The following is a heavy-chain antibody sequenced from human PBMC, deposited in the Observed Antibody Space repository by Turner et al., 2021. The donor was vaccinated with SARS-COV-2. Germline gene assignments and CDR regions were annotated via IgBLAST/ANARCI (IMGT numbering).Heavy chain of an antibody. CDR1: GFIVSSNY. J-gene: IGHJ4*02. V-gene: IGHV3-53*01. CDR2: IYSGGST. Sequence: GSLRLSCAAYGFIVSSNYMSWVRQAPGKGLEWVSVIYSGGSTYYADSVKGRFTISRDNSKNTLYLQMNSLRAEDTAVYYCARDWGEYYFDYWGQGTLVTVSS. CDR3: ARDWGEYYFDY. D-gene: IGHD3-16*01.